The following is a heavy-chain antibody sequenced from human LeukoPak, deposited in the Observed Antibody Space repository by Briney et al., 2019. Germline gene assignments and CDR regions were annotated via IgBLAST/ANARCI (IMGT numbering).Heavy chain of an antibody. D-gene: IGHD3-3*01. J-gene: IGHJ4*02. CDR1: GFTFSSYG. V-gene: IGHV3-30*02. Sequence: PGGSLRLSCAASGFTFSSYGMHWVRQAPGKGLEWVAFIRYDGSNKYYADSVKGRFTISRDNSKNTLYLQMDSLRAEDTAVYYCAKVVPDFGVVAGELDYWGQGTLVTVSS. CDR3: AKVVPDFGVVAGELDY. CDR2: IRYDGSNK.